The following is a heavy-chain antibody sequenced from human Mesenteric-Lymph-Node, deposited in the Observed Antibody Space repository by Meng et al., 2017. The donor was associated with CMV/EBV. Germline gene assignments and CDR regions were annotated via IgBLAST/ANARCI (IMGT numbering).Heavy chain of an antibody. D-gene: IGHD2-2*02. Sequence: GESLKISCAASGFTFSSYAMHWVRQAPGKGLEWVAVISYDGSNKYYADSVKGRFTISRDNSKNTLYLQMNSLRAEDTAVYYCATSFYCSSTSCYKPDYYYYGMDVWGQGTTVTVSS. CDR3: ATSFYCSSTSCYKPDYYYYGMDV. CDR2: ISYDGSNK. J-gene: IGHJ6*02. V-gene: IGHV3-30-3*01. CDR1: GFTFSSYA.